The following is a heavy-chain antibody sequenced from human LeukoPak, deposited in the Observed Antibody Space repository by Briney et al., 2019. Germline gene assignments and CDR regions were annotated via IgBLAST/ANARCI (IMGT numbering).Heavy chain of an antibody. J-gene: IGHJ6*03. CDR1: GGSFSGYY. CDR3: ARVARYCTNGVCPDYCLYCMDV. Sequence: PSETLSLTCAVSGGSFSGYYWGWIRQPPGKGPEWIGRNYQSGSTNYNPSLKSRVTIAVDTSKNPFSLKLTSVTAADTAVYYCARVARYCTNGVCPDYCLYCMDVWGKGTTVTVSS. CDR2: NYQSGST. D-gene: IGHD2-8*01. V-gene: IGHV4-38-2*01.